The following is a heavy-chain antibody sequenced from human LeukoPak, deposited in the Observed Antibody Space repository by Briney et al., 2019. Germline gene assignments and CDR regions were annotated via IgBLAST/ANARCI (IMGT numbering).Heavy chain of an antibody. CDR3: AKGTMDGGQYYYDTS. Sequence: PGGSLRLSCAASGFTFSSYWMHWVRQAPGKGLVWVSRINSDGSSTSYADSVKGRFTISRDNSKNTLYLQMNSLRAEDTAVYYCAKGTMDGGQYYYDTSGGQGTLVTVSS. J-gene: IGHJ4*02. V-gene: IGHV3-74*01. CDR2: INSDGSST. CDR1: GFTFSSYW. D-gene: IGHD3-22*01.